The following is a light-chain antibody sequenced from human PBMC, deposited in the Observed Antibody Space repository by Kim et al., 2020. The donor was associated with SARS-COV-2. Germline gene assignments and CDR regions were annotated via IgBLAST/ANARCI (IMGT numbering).Light chain of an antibody. CDR3: QTWGTGIWV. CDR2: LNSDGSH. CDR1: SGKSSYA. Sequence: SVKLTCNQSSGKSSYAIAWHQQETEKGPRYLMKLNSDGSHSKGDGIPDRFSGSSSGAERYLTISSLQSEDEADYYCQTWGTGIWVFGGGTQLTVL. V-gene: IGLV4-69*01. J-gene: IGLJ3*02.